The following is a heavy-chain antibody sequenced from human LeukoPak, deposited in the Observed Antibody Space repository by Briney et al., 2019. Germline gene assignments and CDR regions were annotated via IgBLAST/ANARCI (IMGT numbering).Heavy chain of an antibody. J-gene: IGHJ5*02. CDR1: GYSFTSHW. D-gene: IGHD6-13*01. CDR2: IYPRDSNT. CDR3: ARHPIAAGGAYNWFDP. V-gene: IGHV5-51*01. Sequence: GESLKISCKGSGYGSGYSFTSHWIAWVRQMPGKGLEWMGIIYPRDSNTIYSPSFQGQVTISVDTSINTAYLQWISLKASDTAMYYCARHPIAAGGAYNWFDPWGQETLVTVSS.